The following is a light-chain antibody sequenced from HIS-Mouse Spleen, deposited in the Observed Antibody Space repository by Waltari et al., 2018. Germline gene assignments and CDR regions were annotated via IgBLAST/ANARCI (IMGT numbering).Light chain of an antibody. CDR1: SRASGVYNY. Sequence: QSALTQPPSASGSPGQSVTISCTGTSRASGVYNYVSWYQQHPGKAPKLMIYEVSKRPSGVPDRFSGSKSGNTASLTVAGLQAEDEADYYCSSYAGSNNYVFGTGTKVTVL. J-gene: IGLJ1*01. CDR3: SSYAGSNNYV. CDR2: EVS. V-gene: IGLV2-8*01.